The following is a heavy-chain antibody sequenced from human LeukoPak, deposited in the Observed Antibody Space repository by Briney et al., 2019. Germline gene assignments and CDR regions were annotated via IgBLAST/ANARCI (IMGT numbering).Heavy chain of an antibody. CDR2: VWSDGTNK. CDR3: ARESPIIPYFDY. Sequence: AGGSLRLSCAASGFTFSSYGIHWVRQAPVKALEWVAVVWSDGTNKYYADSVKGRFTISRDNSKNTLSLQMNSLRAEDTAVYYCARESPIIPYFDYWGQGTLVTVSS. CDR1: GFTFSSYG. V-gene: IGHV3-33*01. D-gene: IGHD2-21*01. J-gene: IGHJ4*02.